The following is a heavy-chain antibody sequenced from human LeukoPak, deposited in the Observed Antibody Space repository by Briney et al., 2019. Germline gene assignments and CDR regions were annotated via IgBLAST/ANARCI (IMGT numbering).Heavy chain of an antibody. CDR2: IKHDGSEK. V-gene: IGHV3-7*01. Sequence: GGSLRLSCSASGFTFSGYWMTWVRQASGKGLEWVASIKHDGSEKYYVDSVKGRFTISRDNAKNSLHLQMNSLRAEDTAVYYCARRVGFYGEYGDYGAQGTLVTVFS. CDR3: ARRVGFYGEYGDY. CDR1: GFTFSGYW. D-gene: IGHD4-17*01. J-gene: IGHJ4*02.